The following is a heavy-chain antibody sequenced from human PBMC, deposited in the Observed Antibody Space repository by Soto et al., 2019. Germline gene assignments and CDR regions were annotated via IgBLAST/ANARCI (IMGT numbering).Heavy chain of an antibody. J-gene: IGHJ4*02. CDR2: ISYDGSNK. V-gene: IGHV3-30*18. CDR3: AKSPDY. CDR1: GFTFSSYG. Sequence: QVQLVESGGGVVQPGRSLRLSCAASGFTFSSYGMHWVRQAPGKGLEWVAVISYDGSNKYYADSVKGRFTISRDNSKNTLYLQMNSLRAEDTAVYYCAKSPDYWCQGTLVTVSS.